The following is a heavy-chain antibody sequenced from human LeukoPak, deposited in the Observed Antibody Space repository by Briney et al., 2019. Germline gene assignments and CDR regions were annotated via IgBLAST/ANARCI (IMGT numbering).Heavy chain of an antibody. Sequence: GASVKVSCKASGGTFSSYAISWVRQAPGQGLEWMGGIIPIFSTANYAQKFQGRVTITADESTSTAYMELSSLRSEDTAVYYCARDGRITMIVPPPDDAFDIWGQGTMVTVSS. V-gene: IGHV1-69*01. CDR2: IIPIFSTA. CDR3: ARDGRITMIVPPPDDAFDI. J-gene: IGHJ3*02. CDR1: GGTFSSYA. D-gene: IGHD3-22*01.